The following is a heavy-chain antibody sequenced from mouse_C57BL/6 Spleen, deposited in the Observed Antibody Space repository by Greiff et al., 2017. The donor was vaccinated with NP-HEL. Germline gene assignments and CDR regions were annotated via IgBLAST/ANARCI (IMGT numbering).Heavy chain of an antibody. CDR1: GYAFTNYL. CDR3: ARGGLAYYFDY. D-gene: IGHD3-3*01. Sequence: QVQLQQSGAELVRPGTSVKVSCKASGYAFTNYLIEWVKQRPGQGLEWIGVINPGSGGTYYHEKFKGKATLTAAKSSSTAYMQLSSLTSEDSAVYFCARGGLAYYFDYWGQGTTLTVSS. J-gene: IGHJ2*01. V-gene: IGHV1-54*01. CDR2: INPGSGGT.